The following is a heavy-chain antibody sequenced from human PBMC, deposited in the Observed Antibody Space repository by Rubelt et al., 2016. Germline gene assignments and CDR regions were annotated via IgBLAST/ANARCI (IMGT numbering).Heavy chain of an antibody. Sequence: QVQLVQSGSELKKPGASVKVSCKASGYTFTSYAMNWVRQAPGQGLEWMGWINTNTGNPTYAQGSTGRFVFALGTSVSTAYLQSSSLKAEDTAVYYCARGIAAAGRDGNYFDYWGQGTLVTVSS. J-gene: IGHJ4*02. CDR3: ARGIAAAGRDGNYFDY. D-gene: IGHD6-13*01. CDR2: INTNTGNP. CDR1: GYTFTSYA. V-gene: IGHV7-4-1*02.